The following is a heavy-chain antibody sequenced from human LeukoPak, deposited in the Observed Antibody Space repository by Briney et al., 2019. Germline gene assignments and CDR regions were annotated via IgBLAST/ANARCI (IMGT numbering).Heavy chain of an antibody. V-gene: IGHV4-59*01. D-gene: IGHD2-21*01. CDR2: IDYSGST. CDR3: ARDIWAENWFDP. Sequence: PSETLSLTCTVSGGSISSYYWSWIRQPPGKGLEWIGYIDYSGSTKYNPPLKSRVTISIDTSKNQFSLKLRSVTAADTAVYYCARDIWAENWFDPWGQGTLVTVSS. CDR1: GGSISSYY. J-gene: IGHJ5*02.